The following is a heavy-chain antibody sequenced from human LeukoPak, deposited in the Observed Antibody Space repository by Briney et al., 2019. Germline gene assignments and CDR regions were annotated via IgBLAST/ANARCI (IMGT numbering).Heavy chain of an antibody. CDR2: MNPNSANT. CDR3: ARLASSSWPLYYYYGMDV. CDR1: GYTFTSYD. Sequence: ASVTVSCKAAGYTFTSYDINWVRQAAGQGLEWMGWMNPNSANTGYAQEFQGRVTMTRNTSISTAYMELSSLRSEDTAVYYCARLASSSWPLYYYYGMDVWGQGTTVTVSS. V-gene: IGHV1-8*01. D-gene: IGHD6-13*01. J-gene: IGHJ6*02.